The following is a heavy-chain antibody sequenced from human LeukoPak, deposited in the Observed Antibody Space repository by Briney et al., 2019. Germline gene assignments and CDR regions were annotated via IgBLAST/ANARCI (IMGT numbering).Heavy chain of an antibody. CDR2: IKSKTDGGTT. V-gene: IGHV3-49*04. J-gene: IGHJ1*01. CDR3: TTDAPFYGSGSYFSDFQH. CDR1: GFTFGDYA. Sequence: RSLRLSCTASGFTFGDYAMSWVRQAPGKGLEWVGFIKSKTDGGTTDHAAPVKGRFTISRDDSKKTLYLQMNSLKTEDTGVYYCTTDAPFYGSGSYFSDFQHWGQGTLVTVSS. D-gene: IGHD3-10*01.